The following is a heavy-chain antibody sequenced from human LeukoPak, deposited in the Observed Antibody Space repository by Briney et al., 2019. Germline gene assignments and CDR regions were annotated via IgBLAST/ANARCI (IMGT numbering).Heavy chain of an antibody. Sequence: PGGSLRLSCAASGFTFSSYSMNWVRQAPGKGLEWVSSISSSSSYIYYADSVKGRFTISRDNAKNSLYLQMNSLRAEDTAVYYCARDPSSSLVAPYWGQGTLVTVSS. CDR2: ISSSSSYI. J-gene: IGHJ4*02. D-gene: IGHD6-6*01. CDR3: ARDPSSSLVAPY. CDR1: GFTFSSYS. V-gene: IGHV3-21*01.